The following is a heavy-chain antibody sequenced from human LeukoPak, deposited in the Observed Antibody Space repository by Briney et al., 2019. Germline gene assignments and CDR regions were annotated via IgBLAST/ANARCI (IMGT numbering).Heavy chain of an antibody. D-gene: IGHD1-26*01. CDR1: GFTFSSYA. V-gene: IGHV3-30-3*01. Sequence: GGSLRLACAASGFTFSSYAMHGVRQAPGKGLEWVAVISYDGSNKYYADSVKGRFTISRDNSKNTLYLQMNSLRAEDTAVYYCARDVVGATYFDWGQGTLVTVSS. CDR2: ISYDGSNK. CDR3: ARDVVGATYFD. J-gene: IGHJ4*02.